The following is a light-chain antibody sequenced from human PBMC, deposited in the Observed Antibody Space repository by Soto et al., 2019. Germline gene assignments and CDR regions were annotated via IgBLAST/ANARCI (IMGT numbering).Light chain of an antibody. Sequence: EIVLTQSPATLSLSPGERATLSCRASQSVSSYLAWYQQKPGQAPRLLIYDTSKKATGIPARFSGSGSGTDFTLTISSLEPEDFAVYYCQQRTNWPRSFTFGPGTKVDIK. J-gene: IGKJ3*01. CDR2: DTS. CDR1: QSVSSY. V-gene: IGKV3-11*01. CDR3: QQRTNWPRSFT.